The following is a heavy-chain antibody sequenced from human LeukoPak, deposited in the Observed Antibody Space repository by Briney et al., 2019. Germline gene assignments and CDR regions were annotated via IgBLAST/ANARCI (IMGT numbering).Heavy chain of an antibody. Sequence: SETLSLTCTVSGGSISSGSYYWSWIRQPAGKGLEWIGRIYTSGSTNYNPSLKSRVTISVDTSKNQFSLKLSSVTAADPAVYYCASHYGAIFQHWGQGTLVTVSS. J-gene: IGHJ1*01. D-gene: IGHD4/OR15-4a*01. CDR2: IYTSGST. V-gene: IGHV4-61*02. CDR1: GGSISSGSYY. CDR3: ASHYGAIFQH.